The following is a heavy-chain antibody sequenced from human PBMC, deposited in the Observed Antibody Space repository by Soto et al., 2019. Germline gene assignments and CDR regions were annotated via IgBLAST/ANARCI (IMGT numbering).Heavy chain of an antibody. D-gene: IGHD3-22*01. CDR1: GFTLSSYA. CDR3: ARDLNGRVIGYDSTGYSYYYYGMDV. CDR2: ISFDGSNK. J-gene: IGHJ6*02. Sequence: QVQLVESGGGVVQPGRSLRLSCAASGFTLSSYAMHWVRQAPGKGQEWEAVISFDGSNKYYADSVKGRFTISRDNSKNTLYLQMNSLRAEDTAVYYCARDLNGRVIGYDSTGYSYYYYGMDVWGQGTAVTVSS. V-gene: IGHV3-30-3*01.